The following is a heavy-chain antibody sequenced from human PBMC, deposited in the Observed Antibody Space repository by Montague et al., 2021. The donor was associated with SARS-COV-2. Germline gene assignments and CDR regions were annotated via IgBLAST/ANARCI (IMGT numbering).Heavy chain of an antibody. Sequence: SETLSLTCAVSRACVSSINWWPWVRQPPGTRLDRIAEIHHTGITNSNPSLRSRVSISLDTSRNQFSLTLNSVTAADTAIYYCASHPVFQQLYSWGQGTLVSVSS. D-gene: IGHD6-13*01. CDR1: RACVSSINW. V-gene: IGHV4-4*02. CDR3: ASHPVFQQLYS. J-gene: IGHJ4*02. CDR2: IHHTGIT.